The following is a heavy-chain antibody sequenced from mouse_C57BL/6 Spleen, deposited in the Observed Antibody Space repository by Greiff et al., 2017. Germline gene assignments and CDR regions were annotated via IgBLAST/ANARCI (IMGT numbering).Heavy chain of an antibody. CDR1: GFNIKDDY. Sequence: VQLKQSGAELVRPGASVKLSCTASGFNIKDDYMHWVKQRPEQGLEWIGWIDPENGDTEFASKFQGKATITADTSSNSAYLQLSSLTSVDAAVYYCTPILRSRPGYWGQGTTLTVSS. V-gene: IGHV14-4*01. J-gene: IGHJ2*01. CDR2: IDPENGDT. CDR3: TPILRSRPGY. D-gene: IGHD3-3*01.